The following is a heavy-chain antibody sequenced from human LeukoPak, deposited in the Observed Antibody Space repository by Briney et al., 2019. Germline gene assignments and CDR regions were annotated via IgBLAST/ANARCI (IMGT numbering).Heavy chain of an antibody. D-gene: IGHD1-7*01. CDR1: GYTLTELS. J-gene: IGHJ4*02. CDR2: FDPEGGET. V-gene: IGHV1-24*01. Sequence: ASVKVSCKVSGYTLTELSMHWVRQAPGKGLEWMGGFDPEGGETIYAQKFQGRVTMTRDTSTSTVYMELSSLRSEDTAVYYCARGARDKTNDYWGQGTLVTVSS. CDR3: ARGARDKTNDY.